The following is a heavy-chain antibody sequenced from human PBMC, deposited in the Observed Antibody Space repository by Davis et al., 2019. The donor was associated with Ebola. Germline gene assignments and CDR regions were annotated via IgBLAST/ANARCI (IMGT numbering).Heavy chain of an antibody. V-gene: IGHV3-21*01. D-gene: IGHD2-8*01. Sequence: PGGSLRLSCAASGFTFSSYSMNWVRQAPGKGLEWVSSISSSSSYIYYADSVKGRFTISRDNAKNSLYLQMNSLRAEDTAVYYCARDRCTNGVCRDYYYYGMDVWGQGTTVTVSS. CDR3: ARDRCTNGVCRDYYYYGMDV. CDR2: ISSSSSYI. CDR1: GFTFSSYS. J-gene: IGHJ6*02.